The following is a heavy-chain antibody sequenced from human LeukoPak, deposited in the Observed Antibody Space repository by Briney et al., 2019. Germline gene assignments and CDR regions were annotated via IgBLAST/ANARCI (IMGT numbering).Heavy chain of an antibody. Sequence: VASVKVSCNASGGTFSSYAISWVRQAPGQGLEWMGGIIAIFGTANYAQKFQGRVTITTDESTSTAYMELSSLRSEDTAVYYCATDTPGGSYLNPLEAFDIWGQGTMVTVSS. CDR1: GGTFSSYA. D-gene: IGHD3-16*02. J-gene: IGHJ3*02. CDR3: ATDTPGGSYLNPLEAFDI. V-gene: IGHV1-69*05. CDR2: IIAIFGTA.